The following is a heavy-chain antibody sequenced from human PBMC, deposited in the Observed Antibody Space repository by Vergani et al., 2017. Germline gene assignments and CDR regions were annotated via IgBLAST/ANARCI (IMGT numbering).Heavy chain of an antibody. CDR1: GGSISSGSYY. Sequence: QVQLQESGPGLVKPSQTLSLTCTVSGGSISSGSYYWSWIRQPAGKGLEWIGRIYTSGSTNYNPSLKSRVTISVDTSKNQFSLKLSSVTAADTAVYYCARRTTMVRGVLEIASYYFDYWGQGTLVTVSS. CDR3: ARRTTMVRGVLEIASYYFDY. D-gene: IGHD3-10*01. J-gene: IGHJ4*02. V-gene: IGHV4-61*02. CDR2: IYTSGST.